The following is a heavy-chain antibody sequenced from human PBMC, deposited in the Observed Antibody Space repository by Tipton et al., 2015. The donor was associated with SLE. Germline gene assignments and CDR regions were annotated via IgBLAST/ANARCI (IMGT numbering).Heavy chain of an antibody. CDR2: ISGSGGGT. Sequence: SLRLSCAASGFTFSSYAMSWVRQAPGKGLEWVSAISGSGGGTYYADSVKGRFIISRDNSKNTLYLQMNSLRAEDTAVYYCAKGGQQLVNDYWGQGTLVTVSS. D-gene: IGHD6-13*01. CDR3: AKGGQQLVNDY. J-gene: IGHJ4*02. V-gene: IGHV3-23*01. CDR1: GFTFSSYA.